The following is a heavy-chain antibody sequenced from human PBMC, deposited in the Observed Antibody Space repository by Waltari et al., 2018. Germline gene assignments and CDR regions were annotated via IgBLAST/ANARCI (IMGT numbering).Heavy chain of an antibody. D-gene: IGHD3-3*01. CDR2: ISYSGIT. CDR1: GGSISSSSYY. V-gene: IGHV4-39*01. CDR3: ARTDFWSGYYPRYYYYYGMDV. J-gene: IGHJ6*02. Sequence: QLQLQESGPGLVKPSETLSLTCTVSGGSISSSSYYWGWIRKPPGKGLEWIGSISYSGITYYNPSPNTRVTISVHTSKNQFSLTLSSVTAADTAVYYCARTDFWSGYYPRYYYYYGMDVWGQGTTVTVSS.